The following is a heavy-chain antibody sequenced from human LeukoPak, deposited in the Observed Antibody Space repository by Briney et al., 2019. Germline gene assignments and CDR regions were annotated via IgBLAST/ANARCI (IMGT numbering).Heavy chain of an antibody. CDR3: ASRSGYSYGHDAFDI. D-gene: IGHD5-18*01. CDR2: INTNTGNP. V-gene: IGHV7-4-1*02. CDR1: GYTFTSYA. Sequence: GASVKVSCKASGYTFTSYAMNWVRQAPGQGLEWIGWINTNTGNPTYAQGFTGRFVFSLDTSVSTAYLRISSLKAEDTAVYYCASRSGYSYGHDAFDIWGQGTMVTVSS. J-gene: IGHJ3*02.